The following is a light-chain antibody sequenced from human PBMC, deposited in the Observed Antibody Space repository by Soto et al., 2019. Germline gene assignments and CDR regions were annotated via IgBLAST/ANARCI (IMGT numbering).Light chain of an antibody. CDR3: AAWDDSLSGVV. V-gene: IGLV1-44*01. Sequence: QSVLTQPPSASGTPGQRVTISCSGSSSNIGSNTVNCYQQLPGTAPKLLIYSNNQPPSGVPDRFSGSKYRTPASLAISGLQSEDEADYYCAAWDDSLSGVVFGGGTKVTVL. CDR2: SNN. J-gene: IGLJ2*01. CDR1: SSNIGSNT.